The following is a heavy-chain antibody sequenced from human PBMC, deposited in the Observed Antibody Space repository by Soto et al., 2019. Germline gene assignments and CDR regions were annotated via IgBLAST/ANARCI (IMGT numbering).Heavy chain of an antibody. Sequence: ASVKVSCKASGYTFTSYDINWVRQATGQGLEWMGWMNPNSGNTGYAQKFQGRVTMTRNTSISTAYMELSSLRSEDTAVYYCARKAIGVTTRYGMDVWGQGTTVTVSS. CDR1: GYTFTSYD. CDR2: MNPNSGNT. CDR3: ARKAIGVTTRYGMDV. J-gene: IGHJ6*02. V-gene: IGHV1-8*01. D-gene: IGHD4-17*01.